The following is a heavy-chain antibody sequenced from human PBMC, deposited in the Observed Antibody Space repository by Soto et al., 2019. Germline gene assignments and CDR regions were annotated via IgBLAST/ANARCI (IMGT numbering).Heavy chain of an antibody. CDR1: GFTFTNYA. CDR3: ATEIGSPSAWLDP. D-gene: IGHD2-2*03. Sequence: EVQLSESGGDLRQPGGSLRLSCAASGFTFTNYAMTWVRHTPGKGLEWVSGISASGGLKYYADSVRGRFTVSRDNSKHILYLHMDKLRDEATARYYSATEIGSPSAWLDPRGQGTQVTVSS. J-gene: IGHJ5*02. CDR2: ISASGGLK. V-gene: IGHV3-23*01.